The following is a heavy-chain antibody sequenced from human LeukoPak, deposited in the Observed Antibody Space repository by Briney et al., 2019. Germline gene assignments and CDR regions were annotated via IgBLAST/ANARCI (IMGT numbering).Heavy chain of an antibody. V-gene: IGHV3-7*03. CDR3: ARHGVDSSRWYIDY. CDR1: GFTFSSYW. Sequence: QAGGSLRLSCAASGFTFSSYWMSWVRQAPGKGLEWVANIKQDGSEKYYVDSVKGRFTISRDNSKNTLWLQMNSLRAEDTAVYYCARHGVDSSRWYIDYWGQGTLVTVSS. D-gene: IGHD6-13*01. J-gene: IGHJ4*02. CDR2: IKQDGSEK.